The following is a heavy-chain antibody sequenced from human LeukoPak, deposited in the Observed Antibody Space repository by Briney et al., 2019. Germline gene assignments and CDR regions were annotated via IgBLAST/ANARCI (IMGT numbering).Heavy chain of an antibody. V-gene: IGHV3-23*01. Sequence: GGSLRLSCAASGFTFSSYAMSWLGQAPGKGLAWVSAITGTGGSTYYEASAKGRFTVSRDNSKNTLYLQMNSLRAEDTAVYYCARDRRADTYYYDSSGSKLFDYWGQGTLVTVSS. J-gene: IGHJ4*02. D-gene: IGHD3-22*01. CDR2: ITGTGGST. CDR3: ARDRRADTYYYDSSGSKLFDY. CDR1: GFTFSSYA.